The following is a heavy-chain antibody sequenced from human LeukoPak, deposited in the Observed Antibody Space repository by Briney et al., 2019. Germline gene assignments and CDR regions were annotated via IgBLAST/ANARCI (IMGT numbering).Heavy chain of an antibody. D-gene: IGHD2-2*01. CDR2: IRSATYGGTS. CDR1: GFTFGDYA. V-gene: IGHV3-49*03. CDR3: TRDRAQYRTSPVY. Sequence: GGSLRLSCRASGFTFGDYAMSWFRQAPGKGLEWVGFIRSATYGGTSVYAAPVEGRFTISTDDSKSIAYLQMNSLTTEDTAVYFCTRDRAQYRTSPVYWGQGTLVTVSS. J-gene: IGHJ4*02.